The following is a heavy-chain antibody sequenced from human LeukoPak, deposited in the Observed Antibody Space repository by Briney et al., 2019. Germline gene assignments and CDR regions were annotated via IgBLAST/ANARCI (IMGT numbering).Heavy chain of an antibody. CDR3: ARDLYCSGGSFYSD. Sequence: SVKVSCKASGGTFISYAISWVRQAPGQGIEWMGRIIPIFGTANYAQKFQGRVTITTDESTSTAYMELSSLRSEDTAVYYCARDLYCSGGSFYSDWGQGTLVTVSS. CDR1: GGTFISYA. CDR2: IIPIFGTA. V-gene: IGHV1-69*05. D-gene: IGHD2-15*01. J-gene: IGHJ4*02.